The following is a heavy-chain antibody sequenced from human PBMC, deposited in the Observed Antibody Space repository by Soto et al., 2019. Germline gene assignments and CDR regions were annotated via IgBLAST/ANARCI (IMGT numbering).Heavy chain of an antibody. D-gene: IGHD2-2*01. CDR1: GGTFSSYT. CDR3: ARAPDSSTYPGVPC. Sequence: QVQLVQSGAEVKKPGSSVKVSCKASGGTFSSYTIGWVRQAPGQGLEWMGQIIPIFGAAKYAPKFQGRVTLTADESTSPVYMALKRLTSDDTGVYSCARAPDSSTYPGVPCWGQGTLVTVSS. CDR2: IIPIFGAA. J-gene: IGHJ4*02. V-gene: IGHV1-69*12.